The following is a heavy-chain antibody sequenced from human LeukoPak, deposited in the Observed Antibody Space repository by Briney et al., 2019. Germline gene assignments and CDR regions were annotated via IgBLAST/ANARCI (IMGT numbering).Heavy chain of an antibody. CDR1: RDSDSNSNVA. V-gene: IGHV6-1*01. J-gene: IGHJ5*02. CDR2: TGFRSQWYS. Sequence: SQTLSFNCSISRDSDSNSNVAWNSIRQSPSRGVQRLARTGFRSQWYSEYAVSVKSRITIIPDTSKNQFSLQLISVIPEDTAIYYCARGIYSSCDAWGQGILVTVSS. CDR3: ARGIYSSCDA. D-gene: IGHD2-15*01.